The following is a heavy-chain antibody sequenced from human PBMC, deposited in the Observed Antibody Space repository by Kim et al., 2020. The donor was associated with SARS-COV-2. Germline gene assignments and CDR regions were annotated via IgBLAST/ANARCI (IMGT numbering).Heavy chain of an antibody. J-gene: IGHJ4*02. D-gene: IGHD3-10*01. CDR2: ISSSGSTI. Sequence: GGSLRLSCAASGFTFSSYEMNWVRQAPGKGLEWVSYISSSGSTIYYADSVKGRFTISRDNAKNSLYLQMNSLRAEDTAVYYCARGLLDAGRVVDYWGQGTLVTVSS. CDR1: GFTFSSYE. V-gene: IGHV3-48*03. CDR3: ARGLLDAGRVVDY.